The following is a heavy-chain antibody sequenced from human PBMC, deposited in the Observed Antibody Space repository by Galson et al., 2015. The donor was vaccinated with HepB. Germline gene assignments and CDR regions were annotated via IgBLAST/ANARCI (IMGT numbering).Heavy chain of an antibody. CDR3: VKEGGIVSIPLDY. CDR1: GLTFSSFA. Sequence: SLRLSCAVSGLTFSSFAMYWVRQAPGKGLEYVSAISSSGTRKYYADSVKGRLTISRDNSKNTLYLQMSSLRGEDTAVYYCVKEGGIVSIPLDYWGQGTLVTVSP. CDR2: ISSSGTRK. D-gene: IGHD2-15*01. J-gene: IGHJ4*02. V-gene: IGHV3-64D*06.